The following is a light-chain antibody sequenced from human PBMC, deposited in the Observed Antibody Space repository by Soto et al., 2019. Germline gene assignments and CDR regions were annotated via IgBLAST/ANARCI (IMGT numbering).Light chain of an antibody. CDR2: GAS. CDR3: QQYGSSPWT. V-gene: IGKV3-20*01. Sequence: EIVLTQSPGTLSLSPGERATLSCRASQSVSSSYLAWYQQKPGQAPRPLIHGASSRAIGIPDRFSGSGSGTDFTLTISRLEPEDFAVYYRQQYGSSPWTFGQGTKV. J-gene: IGKJ1*01. CDR1: QSVSSSY.